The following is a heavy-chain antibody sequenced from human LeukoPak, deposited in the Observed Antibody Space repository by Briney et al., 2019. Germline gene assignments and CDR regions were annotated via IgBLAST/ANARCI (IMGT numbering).Heavy chain of an antibody. V-gene: IGHV4-34*01. Sequence: SETLSLSCAVYGGSFSGYYWSWIRQPPGKGLEWSGEINHSGSTNYNPSLKSRVTISVDTSRNQFSLKLSSVTAADTAVYYCARGKRSSTRIVVVVGAIRFDYWGQGTLVTVSS. CDR3: ARGKRSSTRIVVVVGAIRFDY. CDR2: INHSGST. J-gene: IGHJ4*02. CDR1: GGSFSGYY. D-gene: IGHD2-15*01.